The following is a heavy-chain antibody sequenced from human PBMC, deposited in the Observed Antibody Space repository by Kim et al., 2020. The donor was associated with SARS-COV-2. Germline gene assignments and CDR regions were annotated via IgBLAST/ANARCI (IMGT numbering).Heavy chain of an antibody. CDR1: GFTFSNYA. V-gene: IGHV3-23*01. D-gene: IGHD5-18*01. J-gene: IGHJ3*02. CDR3: AKCQYSYGSDAFDI. CDR2: IRGGGANP. Sequence: GVSLRLSCAASGFTFSNYAMNWVRQAPGKGLEWVSGIRGGGANPKYADSVKGRFTISRDNSKNTLYLQMNSLRGDDTALYYCAKCQYSYGSDAFDIWGQGTLVSVSS.